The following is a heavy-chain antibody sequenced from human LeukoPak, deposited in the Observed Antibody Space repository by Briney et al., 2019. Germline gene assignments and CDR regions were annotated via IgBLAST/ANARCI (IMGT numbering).Heavy chain of an antibody. CDR2: IYSGGDT. Sequence: PGGSLRLSCAASGFTVSNNYMNWVRQAPGKGLEWVSLIYSGGDTHYADSVKGRFTISRDSSKNTLYLQMISLRAEDTAVYYCARDPPAVRTNTYAWGQGTLVTVSS. D-gene: IGHD4/OR15-4a*01. CDR1: GFTVSNNY. CDR3: ARDPPAVRTNTYA. J-gene: IGHJ5*02. V-gene: IGHV3-66*01.